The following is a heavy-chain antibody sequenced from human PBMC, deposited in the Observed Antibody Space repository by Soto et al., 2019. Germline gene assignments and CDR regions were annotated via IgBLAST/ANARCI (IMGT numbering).Heavy chain of an antibody. CDR2: ISSSSSYI. J-gene: IGHJ6*02. D-gene: IGHD2-2*01. CDR3: ARDRIVVVPAAVYYYYYGMDV. Sequence: GGSLRLSCAASGFTFSSYSMNWVRQAPGKGLEWVSSISSSSSYIYYADSVKGRFTISRDNAKNSLYLQMNSLRAEDTAVYYCARDRIVVVPAAVYYYYYGMDVWGQGTTVTVSS. V-gene: IGHV3-21*01. CDR1: GFTFSSYS.